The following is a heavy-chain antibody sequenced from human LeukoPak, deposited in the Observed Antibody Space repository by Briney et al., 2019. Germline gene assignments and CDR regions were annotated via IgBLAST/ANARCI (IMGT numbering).Heavy chain of an antibody. CDR1: GFTFSSHS. D-gene: IGHD4-11*01. CDR2: ISSSSIYI. Sequence: PGGSLRLSCAASGFTFSSHSMNWVRQAPGKGLEWVSSISSSSIYIYYADSVKGRFTISRGNAKNSLYLQMNSLRAEDTAVYYCARGYNNYGYVFDIWGQGTVVTVSS. V-gene: IGHV3-21*01. J-gene: IGHJ3*02. CDR3: ARGYNNYGYVFDI.